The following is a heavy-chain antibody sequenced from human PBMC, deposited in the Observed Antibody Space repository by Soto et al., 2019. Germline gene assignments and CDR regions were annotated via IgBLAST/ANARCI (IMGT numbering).Heavy chain of an antibody. CDR2: ISSSSSYI. D-gene: IGHD4-17*01. Sequence: GGSLRLSCAASGFTFSSYSMNWVRQAPGKGLEWVSSISSSSSYIYYADSVKGRFTISRDNAKNSLYLQMNSLRAEDTAVYYCARDFDSGDSYDAFDIWGQGTMVTVSS. J-gene: IGHJ3*02. CDR1: GFTFSSYS. CDR3: ARDFDSGDSYDAFDI. V-gene: IGHV3-21*01.